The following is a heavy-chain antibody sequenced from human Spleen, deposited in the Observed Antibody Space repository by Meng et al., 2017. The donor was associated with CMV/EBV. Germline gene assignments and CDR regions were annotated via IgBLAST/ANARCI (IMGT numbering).Heavy chain of an antibody. V-gene: IGHV3-48*03. D-gene: IGHD3-16*01. CDR1: GFTFSSYE. Sequence: GESLKISCVASGFTFSSYEMNWVRQAPGKGLEWVSYINSGGRTIFYADSVKGRFTISRDNAKNTLYLQMNSLRAEDTAVYYCARLNYYGMDVWGQGTTVTVSS. J-gene: IGHJ6*02. CDR2: INSGGRTI. CDR3: ARLNYYGMDV.